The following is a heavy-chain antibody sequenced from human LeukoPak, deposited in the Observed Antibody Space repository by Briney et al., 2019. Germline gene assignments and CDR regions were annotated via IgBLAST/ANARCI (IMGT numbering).Heavy chain of an antibody. V-gene: IGHV3-30*18. CDR3: AKDGVEASVAGSFDY. Sequence: GGSLRLSCAASGFTFRNSGMHWVRQAPGKGLEWVAVISYDGSNKYYADSVKGRFTISRDNSKNTASLQMNSLRTEDTAVYYCAKDGVEASVAGSFDYWGQGTLVTVSS. D-gene: IGHD6-19*01. CDR1: GFTFRNSG. CDR2: ISYDGSNK. J-gene: IGHJ4*02.